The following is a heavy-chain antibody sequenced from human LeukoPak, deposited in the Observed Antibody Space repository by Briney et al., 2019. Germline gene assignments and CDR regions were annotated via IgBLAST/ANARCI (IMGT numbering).Heavy chain of an antibody. D-gene: IGHD2-15*01. CDR1: GGSISSSKW. Sequence: KPSGTLSLTCAVSGGSISSSKWWSWVRQPPGKGLEWIGEIYHSGSTNYNPSLKSRGTISVDKSKNQFSLKLSSVTAADTAVYYCARRDPGYCSGGSCFPYFDYWGQGTLVTVSS. V-gene: IGHV4-4*02. CDR2: IYHSGST. J-gene: IGHJ4*02. CDR3: ARRDPGYCSGGSCFPYFDY.